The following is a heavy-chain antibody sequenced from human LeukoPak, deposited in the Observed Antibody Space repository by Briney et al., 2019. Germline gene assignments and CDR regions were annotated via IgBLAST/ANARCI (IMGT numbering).Heavy chain of an antibody. CDR1: GFAFSSYW. V-gene: IGHV3-21*01. D-gene: IGHD2-21*02. CDR2: ISSSSSYI. Sequence: PGGSLRLSCSASGFAFSSYWMTWVRQAPGKGLEWVSSISSSSSYIYYADSVKGRFTISRDNAKNSLYLQMNSLRAEDTAVYYCARDYQGRYCGGDCYPTQIQYWGQGTLVTVSS. J-gene: IGHJ4*02. CDR3: ARDYQGRYCGGDCYPTQIQY.